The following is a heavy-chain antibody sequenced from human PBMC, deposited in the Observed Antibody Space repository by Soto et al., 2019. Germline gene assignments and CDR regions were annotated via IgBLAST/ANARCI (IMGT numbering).Heavy chain of an antibody. CDR2: ISYDGSST. CDR1: GFTFSSYG. CDR3: TRDKGWLGASDI. Sequence: QVQLVESGRGVIQPGRSLRLSCAASGFTFSSYGMHWVRQAPGKGLEWVAVISYDGSSTYYVDSVKGRFTVSRDNSKNTLYLQMNSLRAEDTAVYYCTRDKGWLGASDIWGQGTMVTVSA. D-gene: IGHD3-9*01. V-gene: IGHV3-30*03. J-gene: IGHJ3*02.